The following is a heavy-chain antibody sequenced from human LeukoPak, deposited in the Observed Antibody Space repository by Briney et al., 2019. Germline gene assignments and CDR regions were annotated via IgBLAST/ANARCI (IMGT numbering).Heavy chain of an antibody. Sequence: GGSLRLSCAASGFMFSSNWMSWLRLAPGKGLEWVANIKEDGTETYYVDSVKGRFTISRDNAKNSLYLQMNSLRVEDTAVYYCAKEGRSLQTYWGQGTLSPSPQ. J-gene: IGHJ4*02. D-gene: IGHD5-24*01. V-gene: IGHV3-7*03. CDR3: AKEGRSLQTY. CDR1: GFMFSSNW. CDR2: IKEDGTET.